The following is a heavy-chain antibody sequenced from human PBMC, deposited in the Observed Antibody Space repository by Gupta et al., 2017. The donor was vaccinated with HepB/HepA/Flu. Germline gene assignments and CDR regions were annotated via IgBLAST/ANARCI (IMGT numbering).Heavy chain of an antibody. CDR2: INPNSGGT. CDR1: GYTFTGYY. Sequence: QVQLVQSGAEVKKPGASVKVSCKASGYTFTGYYMHWVRQAPGQGLEWMGWINPNSGGTNYAQKFQGWVTMTRDTSISTAYMELSRLRSDDTAVYYCAREFSSSWYRGVVYYYYGMDVWGQGTTVTVSS. J-gene: IGHJ6*02. V-gene: IGHV1-2*04. D-gene: IGHD6-13*01. CDR3: AREFSSSWYRGVVYYYYGMDV.